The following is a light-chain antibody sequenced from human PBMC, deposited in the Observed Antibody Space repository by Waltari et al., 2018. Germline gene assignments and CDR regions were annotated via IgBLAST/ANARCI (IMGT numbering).Light chain of an antibody. Sequence: QSALTQPRSVSGSPGQSVTISCVGSSRDVGRYNFVSWYQQYPGKAPKLMIYDVTKRPSGVPDRFSGSKSGNTASLTISGLQAEDGAGYYCFSYAGSYTYVFGTGTEVTVL. CDR3: FSYAGSYTYV. J-gene: IGLJ1*01. CDR2: DVT. CDR1: SRDVGRYNF. V-gene: IGLV2-11*01.